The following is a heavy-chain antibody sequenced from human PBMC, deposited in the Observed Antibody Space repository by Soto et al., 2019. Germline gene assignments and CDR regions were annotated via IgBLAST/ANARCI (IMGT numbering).Heavy chain of an antibody. J-gene: IGHJ6*02. D-gene: IGHD5-12*01. CDR2: IYYSGTT. Sequence: PSETLSLTCTVSGGSIRSGGYYWTWIRHFPGKGLEWIGNIYYSGTTYYNPSLKGRLTMSVDTSKNQFSLRLNSVAAADTAMYFCARDRLMATSGTARYYYGLDVWGQGTTVTVSS. CDR3: ARDRLMATSGTARYYYGLDV. CDR1: GGSIRSGGYY. V-gene: IGHV4-31*03.